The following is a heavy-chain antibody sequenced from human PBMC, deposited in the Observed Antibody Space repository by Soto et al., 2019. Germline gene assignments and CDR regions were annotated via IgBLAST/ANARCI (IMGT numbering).Heavy chain of an antibody. CDR2: ISGSGGST. CDR1: GFTFSSYA. V-gene: IGHV3-23*01. J-gene: IGHJ6*02. D-gene: IGHD6-13*01. Sequence: PGGSLRLSCAASGFTFSSYAMSWVRQAPGKGLEWVSRISGSGGSTYYADSVKGRFTISRDNSKNTLYLEMNSLRAEDTAVYYCAKDLYRSSWYGSPSYYDYGMDVWGQGTTVTVSS. CDR3: AKDLYRSSWYGSPSYYDYGMDV.